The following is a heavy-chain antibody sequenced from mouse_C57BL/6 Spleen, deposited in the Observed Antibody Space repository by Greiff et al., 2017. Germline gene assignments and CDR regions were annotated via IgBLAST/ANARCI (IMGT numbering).Heavy chain of an antibody. CDR2: IYPGDGDT. V-gene: IGHV1-82*01. CDR3: AGPGGDYDDWDFDV. J-gene: IGHJ1*03. Sequence: QVQLQQSGPELVKPGASVKISCKASGYAFSSSWMNWVKQRPGKGLEWIGRIYPGDGDTNYNGKFKGKATLTADKSSSTAYMQLSSLTSEDSAVYVCAGPGGDYDDWDFDVWGTGTTVTVSS. CDR1: GYAFSSSW. D-gene: IGHD2-4*01.